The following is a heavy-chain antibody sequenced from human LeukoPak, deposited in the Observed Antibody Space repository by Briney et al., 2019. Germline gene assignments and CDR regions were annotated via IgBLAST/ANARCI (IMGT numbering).Heavy chain of an antibody. V-gene: IGHV3-21*01. Sequence: GGSLRLSCAASGFTFSSYSMNWVRQAPGKGLEWVSSFSSSSRYIYYADSVKGRFTISRDNAKNSLYLQMNSLRAEDTAVYYCARDRGSWYYFDYWGQGTLVTVSS. CDR1: GFTFSSYS. D-gene: IGHD6-13*01. CDR2: FSSSSRYI. CDR3: ARDRGSWYYFDY. J-gene: IGHJ4*02.